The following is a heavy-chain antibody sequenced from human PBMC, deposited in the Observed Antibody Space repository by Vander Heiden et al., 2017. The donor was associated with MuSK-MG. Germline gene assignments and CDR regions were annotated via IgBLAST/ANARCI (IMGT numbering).Heavy chain of an antibody. CDR3: AREPDCSSTSCFHVHYYYMDV. CDR1: GFTFSSYW. CDR2: INSDGSST. J-gene: IGHJ6*03. Sequence: EVQLVESGGDLVQPGGSLRLSCAASGFTFSSYWMHWVRQAPGKGLVWVSRINSDGSSTSYADSVKGRFTISRDNAKNTLYLQMNSLRAEDTAVYYCAREPDCSSTSCFHVHYYYMDVWGKGTTVTVSS. D-gene: IGHD2-2*01. V-gene: IGHV3-74*01.